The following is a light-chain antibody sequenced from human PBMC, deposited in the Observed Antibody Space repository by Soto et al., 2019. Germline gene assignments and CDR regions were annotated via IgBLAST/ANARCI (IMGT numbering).Light chain of an antibody. Sequence: QSALTQPASVSGSPGQSITISCTGTSGDIGSYNRVSWYQQHPGKAPKLIIYEVTDRPSGVSHRLSGSKSGNTASLTISGLQAEDEGDYYCCSYTSTTVIFGGGTKLTVL. J-gene: IGLJ2*01. CDR3: CSYTSTTVI. V-gene: IGLV2-23*02. CDR1: SGDIGSYNR. CDR2: EVT.